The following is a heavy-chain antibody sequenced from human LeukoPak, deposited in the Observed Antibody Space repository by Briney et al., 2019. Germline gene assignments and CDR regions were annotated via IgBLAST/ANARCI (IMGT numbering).Heavy chain of an antibody. D-gene: IGHD3-22*01. J-gene: IGHJ3*02. CDR3: ASDITMIVVYDAFDI. Sequence: GGSLRLSCAASGFTFSTYSMNWVRQAPGKGLECVSSISSSSSHIYYAESVKGRFTMSRDNAKNSLYLRMNSLRAEDTAVYYCASDITMIVVYDAFDIWGQGTMVTVSS. CDR2: ISSSSSHI. V-gene: IGHV3-21*01. CDR1: GFTFSTYS.